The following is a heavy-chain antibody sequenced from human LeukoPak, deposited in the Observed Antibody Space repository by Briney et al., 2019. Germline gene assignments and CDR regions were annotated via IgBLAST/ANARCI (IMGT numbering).Heavy chain of an antibody. D-gene: IGHD3-22*01. CDR1: GFTFSSYG. Sequence: GGSLRLSCAASGFTFSSYGMSWVRQAPGKGLEWVSAISGSGGSTYYADSVKSRFTISRDNSKNTLYLQMNSLRAEDTAVYYCAKDQGLYYDSSGYYVVDYWGQGTLVTVSS. CDR3: AKDQGLYYDSSGYYVVDY. J-gene: IGHJ4*02. CDR2: ISGSGGST. V-gene: IGHV3-23*01.